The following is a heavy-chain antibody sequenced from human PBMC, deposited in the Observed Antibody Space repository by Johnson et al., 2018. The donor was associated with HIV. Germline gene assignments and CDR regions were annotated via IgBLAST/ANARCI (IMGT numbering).Heavy chain of an antibody. D-gene: IGHD6-6*01. V-gene: IGHV3-66*01. CDR1: GFIVSSKY. CDR2: IYIGGST. Sequence: MQLVESGGGLVQPGGSLRLSCAASGFIVSSKYMSWVRQAPGKGLEWVSVIYIGGSTFYADSVKGRFTISRDNSGNTLYLQMDSLRVEDTAVYYCASTRLGAFDIWGQGTMVTVSS. J-gene: IGHJ3*02. CDR3: ASTRLGAFDI.